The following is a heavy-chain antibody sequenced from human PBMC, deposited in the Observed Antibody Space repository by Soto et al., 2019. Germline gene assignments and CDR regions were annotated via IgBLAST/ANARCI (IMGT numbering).Heavy chain of an antibody. Sequence: SVKVSCKASGYTFTSYGISWVRQAPGQGLEWMGWISAYNGNTNYAQKLQGRVTMTTDTSTSTAYMELRSLRSDDTAVYYCAREGDSSGFYYYYYYGMDVWGQGTTVTVSS. CDR2: ISAYNGNT. CDR3: AREGDSSGFYYYYYYGMDV. J-gene: IGHJ6*02. V-gene: IGHV1-18*01. CDR1: GYTFTSYG. D-gene: IGHD3-22*01.